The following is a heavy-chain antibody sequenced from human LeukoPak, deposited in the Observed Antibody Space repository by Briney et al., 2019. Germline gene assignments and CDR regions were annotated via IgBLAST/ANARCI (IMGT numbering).Heavy chain of an antibody. CDR2: IYTSGST. V-gene: IGHV4-4*07. J-gene: IGHJ4*02. Sequence: SENLSLNCTGYSGSINSYYWSWIRQPAGQGRWWIGRIYTSGSTNYNQSLKSRVTISVDKSTNQFSLKLSSVGAADTAVYYCAREVFGVDYWGQGTLVTVSS. CDR1: SGSINSYY. CDR3: AREVFGVDY. D-gene: IGHD3-3*01.